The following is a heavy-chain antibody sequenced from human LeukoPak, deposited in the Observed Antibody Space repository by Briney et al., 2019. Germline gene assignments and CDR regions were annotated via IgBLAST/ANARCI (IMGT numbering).Heavy chain of an antibody. CDR1: GNSISSGDNY. Sequence: SETLSLTCTVSGNSISSGDNYWSWIRQPAGKGLEWIGRIYASGSTNYNPSFKSRVTISGDTSKNQFSLRLSSVTAADTAVYYCARASYSYDINGWVPFDYWGQGTLVTVSS. D-gene: IGHD3-22*01. V-gene: IGHV4-61*02. CDR3: ARASYSYDINGWVPFDY. CDR2: IYASGST. J-gene: IGHJ4*02.